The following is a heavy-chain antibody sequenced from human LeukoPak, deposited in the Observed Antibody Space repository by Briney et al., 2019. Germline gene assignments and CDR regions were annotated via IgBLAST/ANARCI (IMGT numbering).Heavy chain of an antibody. V-gene: IGHV4-4*07. J-gene: IGHJ3*02. Sequence: SETLSLTCTVSGGSISNYYWSWIRQPAGKGLEWIGRIYTSGSTNYNPSLKSRVTISVDTSKNQFSLKLSSVTAADTAVYYCARVSGGSYYHDAFDIWGQGTMVTVSS. D-gene: IGHD1-26*01. CDR3: ARVSGGSYYHDAFDI. CDR2: IYTSGST. CDR1: GGSISNYY.